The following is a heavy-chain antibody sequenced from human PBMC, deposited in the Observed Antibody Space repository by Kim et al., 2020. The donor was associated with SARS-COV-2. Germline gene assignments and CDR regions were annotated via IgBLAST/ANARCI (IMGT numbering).Heavy chain of an antibody. D-gene: IGHD3-22*01. Sequence: SETLSLTCTVSGGSISSGGYYWSWIRQHPGKGLEWIGYIYYSGSTYYNPSLKSRVTISVDTSKNQFSLKLSSVTAADTAVYYCARAQKLGFSYYDSSGYIGSWFDPWGQGTLVTVSS. CDR2: IYYSGST. J-gene: IGHJ5*02. V-gene: IGHV4-31*03. CDR3: ARAQKLGFSYYDSSGYIGSWFDP. CDR1: GGSISSGGYY.